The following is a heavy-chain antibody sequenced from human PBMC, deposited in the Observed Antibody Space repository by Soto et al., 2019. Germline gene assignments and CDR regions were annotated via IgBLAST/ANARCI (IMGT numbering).Heavy chain of an antibody. J-gene: IGHJ5*02. V-gene: IGHV3-7*01. Sequence: GGSLRLSCAASGFSFGDFWMSWVRQAPGKGLEWVANINRDGSEKYYVDSVKGRFTISRDNTKNSLFLQMHSPRAEDTAVYYCAFAEVAREAGDWSWGQGTLVTVSS. CDR1: GFSFGDFW. CDR3: AFAEVAREAGDWS. CDR2: INRDGSEK. D-gene: IGHD2-15*01.